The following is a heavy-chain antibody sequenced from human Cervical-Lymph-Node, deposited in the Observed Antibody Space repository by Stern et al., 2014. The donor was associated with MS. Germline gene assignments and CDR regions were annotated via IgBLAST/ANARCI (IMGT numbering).Heavy chain of an antibody. D-gene: IGHD5-18*01. CDR2: INPSGGST. CDR3: ARGSYGSNFDY. V-gene: IGHV1-46*01. CDR1: GYTFTSYY. Sequence: QVQLVQSGAEVKKPGASVKVSCKASGYTFTSYYMHWVRQAPGQGLEWMGIINPSGGSTSYAQKFQCRVAMTRDTSTSTVYMELSSLRSEYTAVYYCARGSYGSNFDYWGQGTLVTVSS. J-gene: IGHJ4*02.